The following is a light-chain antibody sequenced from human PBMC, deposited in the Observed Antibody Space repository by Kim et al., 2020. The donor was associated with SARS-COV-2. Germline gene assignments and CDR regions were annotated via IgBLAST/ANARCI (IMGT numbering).Light chain of an antibody. CDR3: QQYQNWPPIT. J-gene: IGKJ5*01. CDR2: DAS. Sequence: EIVMTQSPATLSVSPGERGTLSCTASQSVTSNLAWYQQKPGQAPRLLIYDASTRAAGIPSRFSGSGSGTGTEFTLTISSLQSEDFAVYYCQQYQNWPPITFGQGTRLEIK. V-gene: IGKV3-15*01. CDR1: QSVTSN.